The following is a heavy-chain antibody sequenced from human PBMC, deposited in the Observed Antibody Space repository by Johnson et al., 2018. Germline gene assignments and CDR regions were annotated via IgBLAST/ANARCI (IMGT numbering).Heavy chain of an antibody. CDR1: GFTFSRYS. D-gene: IGHD4-17*01. CDR2: ISYDGSEK. Sequence: QVQLVESGGGVVQPGRSLRLSCAASGFTFSRYSMQWVRQAPGKGLEWVAVISYDGSEKYYGASVKGRFTISRDNSKSTLYLQMNSLRAEDTAFYYCARARGYGDGYAFDIWGHGTLVTVSA. CDR3: ARARGYGDGYAFDI. V-gene: IGHV3-30-3*01. J-gene: IGHJ3*02.